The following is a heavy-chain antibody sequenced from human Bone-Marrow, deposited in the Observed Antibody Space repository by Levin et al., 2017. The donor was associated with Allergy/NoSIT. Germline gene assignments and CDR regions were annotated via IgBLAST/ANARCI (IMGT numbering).Heavy chain of an antibody. CDR1: GASFSNNY. Sequence: SETLSLTCIVSGASFSNNYWTWIRQPPGKGLEWVGYIAYSGITNYNPSLKSRVTISLDPSKNQVSQSLSSVSASDTARYYCAKALLGQAAGTTCAADVGGQGTMVTVSS. V-gene: IGHV4-59*01. CDR3: AKALLGQAAGTTCAADV. J-gene: IGHJ3*01. D-gene: IGHD6-13*01. CDR2: IAYSGIT.